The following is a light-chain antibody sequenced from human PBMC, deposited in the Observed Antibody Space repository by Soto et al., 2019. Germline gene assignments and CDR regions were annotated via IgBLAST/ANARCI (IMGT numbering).Light chain of an antibody. CDR3: QQRTSFLIT. V-gene: IGKV1-9*01. J-gene: IGKJ5*01. CDR1: QDINTY. Sequence: DIQLTQSPSFLSASVGDRVTITCRASQDINTYLAWYQQKPGKAPKLLIFAASTLQNGVPSRFSGSGSGTDFTVTFTCLQPDDFSSFFCQQRTSFLITFGQGTRLEIK. CDR2: AAS.